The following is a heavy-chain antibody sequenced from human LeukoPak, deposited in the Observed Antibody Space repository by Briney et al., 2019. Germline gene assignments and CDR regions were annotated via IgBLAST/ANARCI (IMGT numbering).Heavy chain of an antibody. Sequence: GGSLRLSCAASGFTFSSYSMNWVRQAPGKGLEWVSSITSTSSYIYYADSVKGRFTISRDNAKNSLYLQMNSLRAEDTAVYYCATLYSSGWYKSYYYYMDVWGKGTTVTVSS. V-gene: IGHV3-21*01. J-gene: IGHJ6*03. CDR2: ITSTSSYI. D-gene: IGHD6-19*01. CDR3: ATLYSSGWYKSYYYYMDV. CDR1: GFTFSSYS.